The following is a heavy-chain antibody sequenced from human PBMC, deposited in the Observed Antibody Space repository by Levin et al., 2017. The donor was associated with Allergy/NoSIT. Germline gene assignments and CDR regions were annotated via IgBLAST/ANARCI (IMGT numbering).Heavy chain of an antibody. V-gene: IGHV4-59*01. CDR3: AKGGGYPNWFDP. J-gene: IGHJ5*02. CDR2: IFNSGSI. D-gene: IGHD3-16*01. CDR1: GGSITSYY. Sequence: NASETLSLTCYVSGGSITSYYWSWIRQPPGKGLEWIGYIFNSGSITYNPSLKSRVTISMDTSKNQFSLKLTSVTAADTAVYYCAKGGGYPNWFDPWGQGTLVTVSS.